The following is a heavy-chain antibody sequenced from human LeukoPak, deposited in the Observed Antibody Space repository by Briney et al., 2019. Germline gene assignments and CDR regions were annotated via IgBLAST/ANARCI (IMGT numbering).Heavy chain of an antibody. CDR3: TTDLGLTMIRGVIVS. CDR1: GFTFTNAW. Sequence: GGSLRLSCVASGFTFTNAWMTWVRQAPGKGLEWVGRIKSKGDAETTDYAAPVKGRLFLSREDSKNTLYLQMYSLQTEDTAVYYCTTDLGLTMIRGVIVSWGQGTLVTVSS. D-gene: IGHD3-10*01. J-gene: IGHJ4*02. V-gene: IGHV3-15*01. CDR2: IKSKGDAETT.